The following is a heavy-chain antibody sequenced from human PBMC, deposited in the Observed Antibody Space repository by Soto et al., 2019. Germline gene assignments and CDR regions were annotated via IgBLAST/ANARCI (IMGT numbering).Heavy chain of an antibody. D-gene: IGHD2-21*02. J-gene: IGHJ5*02. CDR2: VSAGGDST. V-gene: IGHV3-23*01. CDR3: AADPTEAHWFDP. CDR1: GFTFTNFA. Sequence: GGSLRLSCAASGFTFTNFAVSWVRQAPGKGLEWVSSVSAGGDSTYYADSVRGRFTISGDRAKKALYLQMNNLRAGDTALYYCAADPTEAHWFDPWGQGTLVTVSS.